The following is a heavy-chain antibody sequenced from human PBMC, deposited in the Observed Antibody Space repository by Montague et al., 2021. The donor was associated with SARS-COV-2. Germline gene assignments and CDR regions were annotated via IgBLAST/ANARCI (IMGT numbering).Heavy chain of an antibody. V-gene: IGHV4-39*01. J-gene: IGHJ6*02. D-gene: IGHD3-22*01. CDR1: GGSISSSGYY. CDR3: ARLCDSSGCYGYYYGMDV. CDR2: MHYSGST. Sequence: SETLSLTCTVSGGSISSSGYYWGWIRQPPGKGLEWIGSMHYSGSTYFYPSLKSRVTISIDTSKNQFSLKLSSVTAADTAVYYCARLCDSSGCYGYYYGMDVWGQGTTVTVSS.